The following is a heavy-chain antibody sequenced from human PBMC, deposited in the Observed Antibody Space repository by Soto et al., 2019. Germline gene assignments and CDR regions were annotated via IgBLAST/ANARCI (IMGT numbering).Heavy chain of an antibody. V-gene: IGHV4-61*01. CDR2: IYYSGST. D-gene: IGHD6-19*01. Sequence: QVQLQESGPGLVKPSETLSLTCTVSGGSVSSGSYYWSWIRQPPGKGLEWIGYIYYSGSTNYNPSRKSRVTISEDTSKNQVSLKLSSVTAAATAVYYCARGIAGWYQGRYYYGMDVWGQGTTVTVSS. CDR3: ARGIAGWYQGRYYYGMDV. J-gene: IGHJ6*02. CDR1: GGSVSSGSYY.